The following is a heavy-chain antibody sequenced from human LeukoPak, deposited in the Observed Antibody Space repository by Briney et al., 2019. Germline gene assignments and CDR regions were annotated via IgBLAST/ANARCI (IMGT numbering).Heavy chain of an antibody. V-gene: IGHV3-30-3*01. Sequence: QTGGSLRLSRAASGFTFSSYAMHWVRQAPGKGLEWVAVISYDGSNKYYADSVKGRFTISRDNSKNTLYLQMNSLRAEDTAVYYCARDQNIVVVPAADFDYWGQGTLVTVSS. J-gene: IGHJ4*02. D-gene: IGHD2-2*01. CDR2: ISYDGSNK. CDR3: ARDQNIVVVPAADFDY. CDR1: GFTFSSYA.